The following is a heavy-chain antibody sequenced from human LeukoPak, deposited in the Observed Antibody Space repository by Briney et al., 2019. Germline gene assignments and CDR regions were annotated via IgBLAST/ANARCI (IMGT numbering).Heavy chain of an antibody. CDR3: TRGSRYCSSGSCYGWFDP. J-gene: IGHJ5*02. D-gene: IGHD2-15*01. CDR2: IYPSGTT. V-gene: IGHV4-4*07. CDR1: GGSVSSYY. Sequence: SETLSLTCSVSGGSVSSYYWTWIRQPAGKGLEWIGRIYPSGTTNYNPSLKSRVTISVDTSKNQFSLKLNSVTAADTAIYYCTRGSRYCSSGSCYGWFDPWGQGTLVTVSS.